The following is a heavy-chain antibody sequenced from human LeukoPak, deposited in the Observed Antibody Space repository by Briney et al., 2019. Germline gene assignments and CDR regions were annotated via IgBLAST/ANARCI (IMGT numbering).Heavy chain of an antibody. V-gene: IGHV4-39*01. CDR1: GGSMRSSNDY. D-gene: IGHD6-19*01. CDR2: VHSIGNT. Sequence: SDTLSLTCTVSGGSMRSSNDYWGWIRQPPGKGLEWIGNVHSIGNTYYNPSLKSRVTISVDTSKNQFSLKLNSVSAADTAVYYCAKSYSSVFYYYMDVWGRGTTVTVSS. J-gene: IGHJ6*03. CDR3: AKSYSSVFYYYMDV.